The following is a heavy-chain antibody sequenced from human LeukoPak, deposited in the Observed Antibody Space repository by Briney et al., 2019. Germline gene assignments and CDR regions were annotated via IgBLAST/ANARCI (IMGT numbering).Heavy chain of an antibody. J-gene: IGHJ4*02. CDR2: IIPIFGIA. Sequence: SVKVSCKASGGTFSSYAISWVRQAPGQGLEWMGRIIPIFGIANYAQKFQGRVTITADKSTSTAYMELGSLRSEDTAVYYCARDDYGGNSYPFDYWGQGTLVTVSS. CDR3: ARDDYGGNSYPFDY. V-gene: IGHV1-69*04. D-gene: IGHD4-23*01. CDR1: GGTFSSYA.